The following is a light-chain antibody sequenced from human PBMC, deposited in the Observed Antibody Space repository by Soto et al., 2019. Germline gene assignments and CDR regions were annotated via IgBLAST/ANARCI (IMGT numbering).Light chain of an antibody. CDR1: SGHSSYA. V-gene: IGLV4-69*01. CDR2: LNSDGSH. Sequence: QPVLTQSPSASASLGASVQLTCTLSSGHSSYAIAWHQQQPEKGPRYLMKLNSDGSHSKGDGIPDRFSGSSSGAERYLTISSLQSEDEADYYCQTWGTGIPWVFGGGTQLTVL. CDR3: QTWGTGIPWV. J-gene: IGLJ3*02.